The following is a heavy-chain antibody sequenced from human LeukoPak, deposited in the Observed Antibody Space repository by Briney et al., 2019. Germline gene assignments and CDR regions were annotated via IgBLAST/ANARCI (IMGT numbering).Heavy chain of an antibody. CDR2: VYASGGT. Sequence: SETLSLTCTVSGGSINNYYWNWIRQSPGKGLEWIGHVYASGGTNYSPSLRSRVTISLDTSKNQFSLKLKSVTAADTAVYYCARGTSSSFNRFDPWGQGTQVTVSS. V-gene: IGHV4-59*01. J-gene: IGHJ5*02. D-gene: IGHD6-6*01. CDR1: GGSINNYY. CDR3: ARGTSSSFNRFDP.